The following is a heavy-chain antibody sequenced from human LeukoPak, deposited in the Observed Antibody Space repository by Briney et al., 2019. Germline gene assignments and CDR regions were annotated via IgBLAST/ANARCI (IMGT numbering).Heavy chain of an antibody. CDR1: GFGVHTFA. Sequence: PGGSLRLSCAVSGFGVHTFAMSWVRLAPGRGLEWLASITKYDGRVYYADSVRGRFTISRDTSQSELYLQMNSLRADDSAIYFCAKDHSADGWPTFEYWGRGTLVSVSS. V-gene: IGHV3-23*01. CDR2: ITKYDGRV. CDR3: AKDHSADGWPTFEY. D-gene: IGHD5-24*01. J-gene: IGHJ4*02.